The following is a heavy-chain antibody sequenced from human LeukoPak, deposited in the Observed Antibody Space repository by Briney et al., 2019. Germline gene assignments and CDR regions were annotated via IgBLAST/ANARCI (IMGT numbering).Heavy chain of an antibody. J-gene: IGHJ4*02. CDR3: AKDPIVVVAAEARAFDY. D-gene: IGHD2-15*01. CDR2: ISGSGGST. CDR1: GFTFSSYS. V-gene: IGHV3-23*01. Sequence: GGSLRLSCAASGFTFSSYSMNWVRQAPGKGLEWVSAISGSGGSTYYADSVKGRFTISRDNSKNTLYLQMNSLRAEDTAVYYCAKDPIVVVAAEARAFDYWGQGTLVTVSS.